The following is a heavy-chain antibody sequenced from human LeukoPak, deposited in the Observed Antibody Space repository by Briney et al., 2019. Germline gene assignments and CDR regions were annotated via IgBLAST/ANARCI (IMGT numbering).Heavy chain of an antibody. CDR1: GYTFTGYY. D-gene: IGHD2-2*01. CDR2: INPNSGGT. V-gene: IGHV1-2*02. J-gene: IGHJ4*02. Sequence: ASVKVSCKASGYTFTGYYMHWVRQAPGQGLEWMGWINPNSGGTNYAQKFQGRVTMTRDTSISTAYMELSRLRSDDTAVYYCARGIVVVPAAMAYWGQGTLVTVSS. CDR3: ARGIVVVPAAMAY.